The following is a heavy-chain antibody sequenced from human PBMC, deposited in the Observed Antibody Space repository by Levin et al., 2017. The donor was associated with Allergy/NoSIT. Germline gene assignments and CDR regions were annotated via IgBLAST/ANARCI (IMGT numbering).Heavy chain of an antibody. CDR1: GGSFSGYY. CDR2: INHSGST. Sequence: GSLRLSCAVYGGSFSGYYWSWIRQPPGKGLEWIGEINHSGSTNYNPSLKSRVTISVDTSKNQFSLKLSSVTAADTAVYYCARGIGYCSGGSCYSDKNYYYYYMDVWGKGTTVTVSS. D-gene: IGHD2-15*01. CDR3: ARGIGYCSGGSCYSDKNYYYYYMDV. V-gene: IGHV4-34*01. J-gene: IGHJ6*03.